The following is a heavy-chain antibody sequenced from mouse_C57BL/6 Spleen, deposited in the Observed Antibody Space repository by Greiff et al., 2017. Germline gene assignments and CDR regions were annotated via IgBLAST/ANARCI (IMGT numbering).Heavy chain of an antibody. CDR3: ARHGYYGSSPAWFAY. J-gene: IGHJ3*01. CDR1: GFTFSDYY. Sequence: EVKLVESGGGLVQPGGSLKLSCAASGFTFSDYYMYWVRQTQEKRLEWVAYISNGGGSTYYPDTVKGRFTISRDNAKNTLYLQMSRLNSEDTAMYYCARHGYYGSSPAWFAYWGQGTLVTVSA. D-gene: IGHD1-1*01. CDR2: ISNGGGST. V-gene: IGHV5-12*01.